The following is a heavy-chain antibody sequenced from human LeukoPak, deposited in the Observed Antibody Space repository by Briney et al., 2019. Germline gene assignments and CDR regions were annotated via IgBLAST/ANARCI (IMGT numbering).Heavy chain of an antibody. J-gene: IGHJ4*02. Sequence: GGSLRLSCSASGFTFSSYAMHWVRQASGKGLEYVSAISSNGGSTYYADSVKGRFTISRDNSKNTLYLQMSSLRAEDTAVYYCVKGRIVGATRSDYWGQGTLVTVSS. CDR1: GFTFSSYA. CDR2: ISSNGGST. V-gene: IGHV3-64D*06. CDR3: VKGRIVGATRSDY. D-gene: IGHD1-26*01.